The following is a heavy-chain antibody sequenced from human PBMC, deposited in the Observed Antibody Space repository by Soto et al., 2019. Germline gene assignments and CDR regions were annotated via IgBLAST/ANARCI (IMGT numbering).Heavy chain of an antibody. D-gene: IGHD5-12*01. Sequence: PSETLSLPGPVSGCSINNYYWGWIRQPPGKGLEWIGYIYYSGNTNYNPSLKGRVTISIDTSKNQFSLKLSSVTAADTAVYYCARDGRGYSGYSYEYWGQGTLVTVSS. CDR2: IYYSGNT. CDR3: ARDGRGYSGYSYEY. CDR1: GCSINNYY. V-gene: IGHV4-59*01. J-gene: IGHJ4*02.